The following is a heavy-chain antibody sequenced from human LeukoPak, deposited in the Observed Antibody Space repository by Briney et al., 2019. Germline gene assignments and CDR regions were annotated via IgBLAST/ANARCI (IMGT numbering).Heavy chain of an antibody. J-gene: IGHJ4*02. CDR3: ARGVDYYDSGGTIYY. CDR2: VWCGGSKT. V-gene: IGHV3-33*01. Sequence: GGYLRLSCAASGFTFSSYAMHWVRQAPGKGLEWVAVVWCGGSKTYSADSVKGRITISRDDSKNTLYLQMNSLRAEDTAVYYCARGVDYYDSGGTIYYWGQGTLVTVSS. CDR1: GFTFSSYA. D-gene: IGHD3-22*01.